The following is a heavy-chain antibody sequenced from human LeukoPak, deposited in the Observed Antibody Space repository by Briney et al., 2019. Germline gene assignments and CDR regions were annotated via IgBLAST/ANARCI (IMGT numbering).Heavy chain of an antibody. Sequence: GGSLRLSCAASGFTFSSYAMHWVRQAPGKGLEWVSAISGSGGSTYYADSVKGRFTISRDNSKNTLYLQMNSPRAEDTAVYYCANLFHSGYDSSLGYWGQGTLVTVSS. CDR2: ISGSGGST. J-gene: IGHJ4*02. CDR1: GFTFSSYA. V-gene: IGHV3-23*01. D-gene: IGHD5-12*01. CDR3: ANLFHSGYDSSLGY.